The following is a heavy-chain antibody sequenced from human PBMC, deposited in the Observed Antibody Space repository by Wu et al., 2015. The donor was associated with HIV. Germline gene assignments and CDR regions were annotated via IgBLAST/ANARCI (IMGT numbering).Heavy chain of an antibody. V-gene: IGHV1-2*02. D-gene: IGHD6-13*01. CDR2: IDPASGAI. CDR1: GYTFTGYY. J-gene: IGHJ4*02. Sequence: QVQLVQSGAELKKPGASVKVSCKASGYTFTGYYIHWVRQAPGQGLEWMGWIDPASGAIKSAQKFQGRVTMTRDTSINTAYMELSRLMSDDTAVYYCARDPQGGSSWYTHWGQGTLVTVSS. CDR3: ARDPQGGSSWYTH.